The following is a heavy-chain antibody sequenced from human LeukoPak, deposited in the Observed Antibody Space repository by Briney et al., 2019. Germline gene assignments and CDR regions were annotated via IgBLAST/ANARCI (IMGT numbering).Heavy chain of an antibody. V-gene: IGHV3-30-3*01. J-gene: IGHJ6*02. Sequence: PGGSLRLSCAASGFTFSSYAMHWVRQAPGKGLEWVAVISYDGSNKYYADSVKGRFTISRDNSKNTLYLQMNSLRAEDTAVYYCARTAGVVVVASDLGTDFGMDVWGQGTTVTVSS. CDR3: ARTAGVVVVASDLGTDFGMDV. CDR2: ISYDGSNK. D-gene: IGHD2-15*01. CDR1: GFTFSSYA.